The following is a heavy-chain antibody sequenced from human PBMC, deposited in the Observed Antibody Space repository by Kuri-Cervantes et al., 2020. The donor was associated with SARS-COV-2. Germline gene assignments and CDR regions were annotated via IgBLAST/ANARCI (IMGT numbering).Heavy chain of an antibody. CDR1: GGSISSGGYS. J-gene: IGHJ5*02. CDR3: ARESIAVAGTGGFDP. CDR2: IYHSGST. V-gene: IGHV4-30-2*01. Sequence: SCAVSGGSISSGGYSWSWIRQPPGKGLEWIGYIYHSGSTYYNPSLKSRVTISVDRSKNQFSLKLSSVTAADTAVYYCARESIAVAGTGGFDPWGQGTLVTDSS. D-gene: IGHD6-19*01.